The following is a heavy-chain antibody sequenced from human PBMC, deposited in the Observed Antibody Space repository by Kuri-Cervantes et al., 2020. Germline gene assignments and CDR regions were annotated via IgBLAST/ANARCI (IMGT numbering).Heavy chain of an antibody. D-gene: IGHD2-2*01. J-gene: IGHJ5*02. V-gene: IGHV4-34*01. Sequence: SETLSLTCAVYGGSFSDYYWSWIRQPPGKGLEWIGEINHSGSTNYNPSLKSRVTISVDTSKNQFSLKLSSVTAADTAVYYCARAFVVVPFSWFDPWGQGTLVTVSS. CDR2: INHSGST. CDR3: ARAFVVVPFSWFDP. CDR1: GGSFSDYY.